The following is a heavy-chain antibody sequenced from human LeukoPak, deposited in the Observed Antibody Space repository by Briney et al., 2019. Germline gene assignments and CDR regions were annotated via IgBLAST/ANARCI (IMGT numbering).Heavy chain of an antibody. CDR2: IIPIFGTA. J-gene: IGHJ4*02. CDR3: ARTRNWNYPSYFDY. V-gene: IGHV1-69*05. D-gene: IGHD1-7*01. Sequence: ASVKVPCKASGGTFSSYAISWVRQAPGQGLEWMGGIIPIFGTANYAQKFQGRVTITTDESTSTAYMELSSLRSEDTAVYYCARTRNWNYPSYFDYWGQGTLVTVSS. CDR1: GGTFSSYA.